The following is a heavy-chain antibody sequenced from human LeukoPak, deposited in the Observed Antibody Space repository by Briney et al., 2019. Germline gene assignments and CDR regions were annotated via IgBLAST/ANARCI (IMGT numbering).Heavy chain of an antibody. D-gene: IGHD3-16*01. CDR3: ARRFYYAMDV. CDR2: INPNSDDT. Sequence: ASVKVSCKASGYSFTGYFMQWVRQAPGQGLEWMGWINPNSDDTNYAQKFQGRVTMTRDTSISTAYMELSRPRSDDAAVYYCARRFYYAMDVWGQGTTVTVSS. J-gene: IGHJ6*02. CDR1: GYSFTGYF. V-gene: IGHV1-2*02.